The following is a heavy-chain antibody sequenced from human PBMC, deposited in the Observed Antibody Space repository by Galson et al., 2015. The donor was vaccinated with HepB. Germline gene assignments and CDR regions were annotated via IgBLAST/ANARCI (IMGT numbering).Heavy chain of an antibody. V-gene: IGHV3-48*01. CDR2: ISSSSSTI. CDR3: ARVGATGTTTYYYYYYYMDV. CDR1: GFTFSSYS. J-gene: IGHJ6*03. D-gene: IGHD1-7*01. Sequence: SLRLSCAASGFTFSSYSMNWVRQAPGKGLEWVSYISSSSSTIYYADSVKGRFTISRDNAKNSLYLQMNSLRAEDTAVYYCARVGATGTTTYYYYYYYMDVWAKGPRSPSP.